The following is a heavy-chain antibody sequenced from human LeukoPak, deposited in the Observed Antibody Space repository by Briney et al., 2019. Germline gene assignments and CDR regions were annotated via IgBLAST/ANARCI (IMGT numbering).Heavy chain of an antibody. CDR2: IYHSGST. CDR3: ARVKDYGDYVSY. Sequence: SETLSLTCTVSGYSISSGYYWGWIRQPPGKGLEWIGSIYHSGSTYYNPSLKSRVTISVDTSKNQFSLKLSSVTAADPAVYYCARVKDYGDYVSYWGQGTLVTVSS. V-gene: IGHV4-38-2*02. J-gene: IGHJ4*02. CDR1: GYSISSGYY. D-gene: IGHD4-17*01.